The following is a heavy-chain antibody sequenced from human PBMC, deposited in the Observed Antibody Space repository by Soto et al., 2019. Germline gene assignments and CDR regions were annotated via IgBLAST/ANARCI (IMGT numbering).Heavy chain of an antibody. CDR1: GFTFSKYG. Sequence: GGSLRLSCTGTGFTFSKYGIHWVRQAPGKGLEWVGFVWHDGNNEYYADSLKGRITISRDNSKNTLYLQMNSLRAEDTAVYYCAKVGDSSGYYWDYWGQGTLVTVSS. CDR2: VWHDGNNE. CDR3: AKVGDSSGYYWDY. D-gene: IGHD3-22*01. V-gene: IGHV3-30*02. J-gene: IGHJ4*02.